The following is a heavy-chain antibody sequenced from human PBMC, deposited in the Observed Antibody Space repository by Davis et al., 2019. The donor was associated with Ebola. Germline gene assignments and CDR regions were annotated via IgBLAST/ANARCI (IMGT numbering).Heavy chain of an antibody. D-gene: IGHD2-2*01. J-gene: IGHJ5*02. CDR3: ARLGFCSSASCPFDP. Sequence: GSLRLSCTVAGGSISNSYWSWIRQPPGKGLEWIGYIYYSGATNYNPSLKGRVTISVYTSKNQFSLKLNSVTAADTAVYYCARLGFCSSASCPFDPWGQGTLVTVSS. CDR2: IYYSGAT. V-gene: IGHV4-59*01. CDR1: GGSISNSY.